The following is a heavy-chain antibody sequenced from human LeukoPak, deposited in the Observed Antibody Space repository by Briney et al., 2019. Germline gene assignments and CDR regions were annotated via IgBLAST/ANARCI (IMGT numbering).Heavy chain of an antibody. CDR1: GYTLTELS. J-gene: IGHJ4*01. CDR3: AISSFGWDFFDF. CDR2: FDPEDGET. D-gene: IGHD6-19*01. Sequence: GASVKVSCKVSGYTLTELSMHWVRQAPGKGLEWMGGFDPEDGETIYAQKFQGRVTMTEDTSTDTAYMELSSLRSEDTAVYYCAISSFGWDFFDFWGQGTLVTVS. V-gene: IGHV1-24*01.